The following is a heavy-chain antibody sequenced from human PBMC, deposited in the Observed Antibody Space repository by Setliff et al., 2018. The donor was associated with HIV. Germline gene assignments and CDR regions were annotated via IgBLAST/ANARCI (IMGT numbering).Heavy chain of an antibody. J-gene: IGHJ4*02. V-gene: IGHV1-2*04. Sequence: ASVKVSCKASGYSFTDYYIHWVRQAPGQGLEWMGWINPKSDGTNYAQKFQGWITMTRDTSISTAYMELSRLRSDDTAVYYCARGMDYYDTSGYYQYYFDYWGQGAAVTVSS. D-gene: IGHD3-22*01. CDR1: GYSFTDYY. CDR3: ARGMDYYDTSGYYQYYFDY. CDR2: INPKSDGT.